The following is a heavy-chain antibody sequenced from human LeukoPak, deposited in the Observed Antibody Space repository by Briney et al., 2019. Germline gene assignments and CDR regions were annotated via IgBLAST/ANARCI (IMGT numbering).Heavy chain of an antibody. J-gene: IGHJ6*04. CDR2: IQYDGSLK. CDR1: GFTFSSYD. Sequence: GGSLRLSCAASGFTFSSYDIHWVRQAPGKGLEWVACIQYDGSLKYYTDSVKGRFTISRDNAKNSLYLQMNSLRAEDTAVYYCAELGITMIGGVWGKGTTVTISS. CDR3: AELGITMIGGV. V-gene: IGHV3-30*02. D-gene: IGHD3-10*02.